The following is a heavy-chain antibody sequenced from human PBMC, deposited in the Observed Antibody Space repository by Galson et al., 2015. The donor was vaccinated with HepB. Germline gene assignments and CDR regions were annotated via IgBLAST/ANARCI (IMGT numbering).Heavy chain of an antibody. Sequence: SLRLSCAASGFTFSSYSMNWVRQAPGKGLEWVSYISSSSTIYYADSVKGRFTISRDNAKNSLYLQMNSLRDEDTAVYYCARGHRGGSGVYYYYYYGMDVWGQGTTVTVSS. D-gene: IGHD3-10*01. CDR3: ARGHRGGSGVYYYYYYGMDV. V-gene: IGHV3-48*02. CDR2: ISSSSTI. CDR1: GFTFSSYS. J-gene: IGHJ6*02.